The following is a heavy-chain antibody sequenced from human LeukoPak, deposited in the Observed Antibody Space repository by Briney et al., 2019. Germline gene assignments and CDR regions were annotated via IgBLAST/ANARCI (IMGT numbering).Heavy chain of an antibody. D-gene: IGHD6-6*01. Sequence: ASVKVSCKASGYTFTSYGISWVRQAPGQRLEWMGWISAYNGNTNYAQKLQGRVTMTTDTSTSTAYMELRSLRSDDTAVYYCARERAARPLNYYYYYMDVWGKGTTVTVSS. J-gene: IGHJ6*03. V-gene: IGHV1-18*01. CDR2: ISAYNGNT. CDR3: ARERAARPLNYYYYYMDV. CDR1: GYTFTSYG.